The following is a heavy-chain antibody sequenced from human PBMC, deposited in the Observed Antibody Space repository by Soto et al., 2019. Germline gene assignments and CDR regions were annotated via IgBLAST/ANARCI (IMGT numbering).Heavy chain of an antibody. CDR1: GFTFSSYA. V-gene: IGHV3-23*01. Sequence: EVQLLESGGGLVQPGGSLRLSCAASGFTFSSYAMSWVPQAPGKGLEWVSAISGSGGSTYYADSVKGRFTISRDNAKNTLYLQMNSRRAEDTAVYYCAKASVQSYYGSGSYYNVGAFDIWGQGTMVTVSS. CDR3: AKASVQSYYGSGSYYNVGAFDI. J-gene: IGHJ3*02. D-gene: IGHD3-10*01. CDR2: ISGSGGST.